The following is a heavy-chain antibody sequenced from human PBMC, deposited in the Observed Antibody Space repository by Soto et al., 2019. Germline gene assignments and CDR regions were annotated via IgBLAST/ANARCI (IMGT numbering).Heavy chain of an antibody. D-gene: IGHD3-9*01. CDR3: ATFGRYFAGSPSLFDY. Sequence: PGGSLRLSCAASGFTFSSYAMSWVRQAPGKGLEWVSAISGSGGSTYYADSVKGRFTISRDNSKNTLYLQMNSLRAEDTAVYYCATFGRYFAGSPSLFDYWGQGTLVTVSS. CDR1: GFTFSSYA. V-gene: IGHV3-23*01. CDR2: ISGSGGST. J-gene: IGHJ4*02.